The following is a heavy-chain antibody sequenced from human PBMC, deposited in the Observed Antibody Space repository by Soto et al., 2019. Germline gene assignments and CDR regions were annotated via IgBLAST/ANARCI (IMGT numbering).Heavy chain of an antibody. CDR2: IKSKTDGGTT. V-gene: IGHV3-15*01. CDR3: TTDKCSSTSCYIFYYYYGMDV. Sequence: PGGSLRLSCAASGFTFSNAWMSWVRQAPGKGLEWVGRIKSKTDGGTTDYAAPVKGRFTISRDDSKNTLYLQMNSLKTEDTAVYYCTTDKCSSTSCYIFYYYYGMDVWGQGTTVTVSS. J-gene: IGHJ6*02. CDR1: GFTFSNAW. D-gene: IGHD2-2*02.